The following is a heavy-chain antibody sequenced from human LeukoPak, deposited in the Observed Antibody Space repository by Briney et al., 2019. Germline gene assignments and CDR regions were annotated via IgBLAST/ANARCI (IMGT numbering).Heavy chain of an antibody. CDR3: VRDSSSWYYDY. Sequence: GGSLRLSCAASGFMFSRYWMHWVRQAPGKGLVWVSHIKSDGSSTTYADSVKSRFTISRDNAKSTLYLKMNSLRVEDTAVYYCVRDSSSWYYDYWGQGTLVTVSS. D-gene: IGHD6-13*01. CDR1: GFMFSRYW. CDR2: IKSDGSST. J-gene: IGHJ4*02. V-gene: IGHV3-74*01.